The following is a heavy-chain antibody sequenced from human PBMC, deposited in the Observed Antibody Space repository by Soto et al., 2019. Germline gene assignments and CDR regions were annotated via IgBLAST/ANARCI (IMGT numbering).Heavy chain of an antibody. CDR2: INPNSGNI. Sequence: VKVSCEASGDTFTTYDINWVRQATGHGLEWMGWINPNSGNIGYAQRFQGRVTMTRDTAIRTAYMEVSSLRSDDTAVYYCARGRASGSYYLLDYWGQGTLVTVSS. D-gene: IGHD3-10*01. J-gene: IGHJ4*02. CDR1: GDTFTTYD. V-gene: IGHV1-8*01. CDR3: ARGRASGSYYLLDY.